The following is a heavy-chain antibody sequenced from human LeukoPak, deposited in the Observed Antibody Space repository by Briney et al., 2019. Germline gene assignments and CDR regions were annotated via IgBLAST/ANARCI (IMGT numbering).Heavy chain of an antibody. D-gene: IGHD2-2*01. CDR1: GYTFSSYG. Sequence: ASVKVSCKASGYTFSSYGISWVRQAPRQGLEWMGWISAYNGNTNYAQMPQGRVTMTTDTSTSTAYMEVRSLRSDDTAMYYCARDVGDIVTIPAAISVPWGQGTLVTVSS. V-gene: IGHV1-18*01. J-gene: IGHJ5*02. CDR2: ISAYNGNT. CDR3: ARDVGDIVTIPAAISVP.